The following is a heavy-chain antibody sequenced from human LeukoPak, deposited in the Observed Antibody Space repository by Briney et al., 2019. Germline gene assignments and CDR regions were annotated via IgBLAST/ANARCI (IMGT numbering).Heavy chain of an antibody. Sequence: GGSLRLSSAASGFTFSSYWMSWVRQAPGKGLEWVASIKQDGSEKYYVDSVKGRFTISRDNAKNSLYLQMNSLRAEDTAVYYCARVGGRYSPIGYWGQGTLVTVSS. J-gene: IGHJ4*02. CDR2: IKQDGSEK. D-gene: IGHD5-18*01. CDR3: ARVGGRYSPIGY. CDR1: GFTFSSYW. V-gene: IGHV3-7*01.